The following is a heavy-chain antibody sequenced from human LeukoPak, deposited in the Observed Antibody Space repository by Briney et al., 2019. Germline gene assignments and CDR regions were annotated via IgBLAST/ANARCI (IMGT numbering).Heavy chain of an antibody. CDR1: GFTFSSYS. D-gene: IGHD2-15*01. V-gene: IGHV3-21*04. Sequence: GGSLRLSCAASGFTFSSYSMNWVRQAPGKGLEWVSSISSSSSYIYYADSVKGRFTISRDNSKNSLYLQMNSLRAEDTAVYYCAREVGISNPFDYWGQGTLVTVSS. CDR3: AREVGISNPFDY. J-gene: IGHJ4*02. CDR2: ISSSSSYI.